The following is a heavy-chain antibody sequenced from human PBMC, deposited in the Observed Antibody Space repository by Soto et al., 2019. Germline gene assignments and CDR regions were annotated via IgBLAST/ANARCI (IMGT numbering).Heavy chain of an antibody. CDR2: IYWNDDT. CDR3: AHRGYGNYPRDNWFDP. D-gene: IGHD4-17*01. V-gene: IGHV2-5*01. J-gene: IGHJ5*02. CDR1: GFSLTTAGAG. Sequence: QITLKESGPTLVKPTQTLTLTCTFSGFSLTTAGAGVGWIRQPPGKALEWLAFIYWNDDTRYSPSLKSRLTITKDTSKNQVVLRMTNMDPLDTGTYYCAHRGYGNYPRDNWFDPWGQGILVIVSS.